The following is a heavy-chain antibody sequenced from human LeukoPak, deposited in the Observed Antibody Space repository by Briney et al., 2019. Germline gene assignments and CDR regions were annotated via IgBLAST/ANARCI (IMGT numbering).Heavy chain of an antibody. CDR3: AREGYYFDSSGESGDYYYYMDV. CDR1: GFTFSSYE. V-gene: IGHV3-21*01. J-gene: IGHJ6*03. D-gene: IGHD3-22*01. CDR2: ISSDSRYI. Sequence: PGGSLRLSCAASGFTFSSYEMNWVRQAPGKGLDWVSSISSDSRYILYADSLKGRFTISRDNAKNSLYLQMNSLRAEDTAVYYCAREGYYFDSSGESGDYYYYMDVWGKGTTVTVSS.